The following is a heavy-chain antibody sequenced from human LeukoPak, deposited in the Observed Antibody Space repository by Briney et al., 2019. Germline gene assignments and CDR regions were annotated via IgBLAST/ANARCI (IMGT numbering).Heavy chain of an antibody. D-gene: IGHD3-22*01. CDR3: TRANYYDSTGYLPVVYPSDY. J-gene: IGHJ4*02. Sequence: PSETLSLTCTVSGGSIRSTNYYWSWIRQDPAKGLEWIGYIYHSGSTYYNPSLKSRVTISLDTSKNQFSLKLRSVTAADTVVYYCTRANYYDSTGYLPVVYPSDYWGQGTLVTVSS. CDR1: GGSIRSTNYY. V-gene: IGHV4-31*03. CDR2: IYHSGST.